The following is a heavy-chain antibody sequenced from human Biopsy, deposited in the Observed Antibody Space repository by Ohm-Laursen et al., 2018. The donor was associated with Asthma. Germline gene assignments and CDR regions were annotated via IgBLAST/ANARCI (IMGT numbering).Heavy chain of an antibody. V-gene: IGHV3-11*01. D-gene: IGHD6-19*01. CDR2: INGKSNSI. CDR3: ARDSYSSGLYDDFES. Sequence: SLRLSCAASGFTVSRDHMFWVRQAPGKGLEWISNINGKSNSIEYADSVKGRFTISRDNAKNSLYLQMNSLRAEDTAVYYCARDSYSSGLYDDFESWGQGTLVTVSS. J-gene: IGHJ4*02. CDR1: GFTVSRDH.